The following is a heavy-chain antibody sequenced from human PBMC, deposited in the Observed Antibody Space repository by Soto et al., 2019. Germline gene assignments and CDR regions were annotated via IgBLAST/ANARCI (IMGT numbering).Heavy chain of an antibody. CDR1: GYTFTGYY. J-gene: IGHJ6*02. CDR2: INPNSGGT. Sequence: ASVKVSCKASGYTFTGYYIHWVRQAPGQGLEWMGWINPNSGGTNYAQKFQGWVTMTRDTSISTAYMELSRLRSDDTAVYYCARELAVTTRRDYGMDVWGQGTTVTVSS. D-gene: IGHD4-17*01. V-gene: IGHV1-2*04. CDR3: ARELAVTTRRDYGMDV.